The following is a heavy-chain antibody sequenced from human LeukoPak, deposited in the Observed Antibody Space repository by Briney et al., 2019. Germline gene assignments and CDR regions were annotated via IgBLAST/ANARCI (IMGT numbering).Heavy chain of an antibody. V-gene: IGHV1-18*01. D-gene: IGHD6-6*01. Sequence: ASVKVSCKASGYTFTSYGISWVRQAPGQGLEWMGWISTYNGNTNYAQKLQGRVTMTADTSTSTAYMELRSLRSDDTAVYYCARNKYSISSDYWGQGTLVTVSS. CDR1: GYTFTSYG. J-gene: IGHJ4*02. CDR3: ARNKYSISSDY. CDR2: ISTYNGNT.